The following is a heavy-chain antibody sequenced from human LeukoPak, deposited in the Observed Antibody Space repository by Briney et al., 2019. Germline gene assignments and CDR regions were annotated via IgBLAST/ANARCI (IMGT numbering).Heavy chain of an antibody. CDR1: GFTFSSYG. V-gene: IGHV3-33*06. D-gene: IGHD2-15*01. CDR3: AKERLGYCSGGSCYVFDY. CDR2: IWYDGSNK. J-gene: IGHJ4*02. Sequence: GGSLRLSCAPSGFTFSSYGMHWVRQAPGKGLEWVAVIWYDGSNKYYADSVKGRFTISRDNSKNTLYLQMNSLRAEDTAVYYCAKERLGYCSGGSCYVFDYWGQGTLVTVSS.